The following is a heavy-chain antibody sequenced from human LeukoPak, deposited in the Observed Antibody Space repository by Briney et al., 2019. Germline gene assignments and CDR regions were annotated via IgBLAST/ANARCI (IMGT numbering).Heavy chain of an antibody. D-gene: IGHD3-16*02. CDR3: ATRGDLSWFGALRH. CDR2: IKQDGSET. J-gene: IGHJ4*02. V-gene: IGHV3-7*01. CDR1: ESSFSNYW. Sequence: PGGPLKLPFVVPESSFSNYWMDWVRQAPGKGLEWLAFIKQDGSETAYADSVKGRFTISRDNAKNSLYLQMNSLRVEDTAVYYCATRGDLSWFGALRHWSQGTLVTVSS.